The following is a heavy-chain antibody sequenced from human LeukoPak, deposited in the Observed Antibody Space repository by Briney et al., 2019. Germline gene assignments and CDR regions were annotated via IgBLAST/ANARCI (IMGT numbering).Heavy chain of an antibody. J-gene: IGHJ1*01. CDR3: ARDVVGRYFQH. Sequence: SETLSLTCTVSGGSISSSSYYWGWIRQPPGKGLEWIGSIYYSGSTYYNPSLKSRVTISVDTSKDQFSLKLSSVTAADTAVYYCARDVVGRYFQHWGQGTLVTVSS. D-gene: IGHD2-15*01. CDR2: IYYSGST. V-gene: IGHV4-39*07. CDR1: GGSISSSSYY.